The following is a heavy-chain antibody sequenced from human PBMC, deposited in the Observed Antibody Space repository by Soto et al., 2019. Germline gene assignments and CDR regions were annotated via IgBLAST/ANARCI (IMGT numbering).Heavy chain of an antibody. Sequence: SETLSLTCAVYGGSFSGYYWSWIRQPPGKGLEWIGEINHSGSTNYNPSLKSRVTISVDTSKNQFSLKLSSVTAADTAVYYCASGSRRGSTSIYYYYGMDVWGQGTTVTVSS. D-gene: IGHD2-2*01. V-gene: IGHV4-34*01. CDR3: ASGSRRGSTSIYYYYGMDV. J-gene: IGHJ6*02. CDR2: INHSGST. CDR1: GGSFSGYY.